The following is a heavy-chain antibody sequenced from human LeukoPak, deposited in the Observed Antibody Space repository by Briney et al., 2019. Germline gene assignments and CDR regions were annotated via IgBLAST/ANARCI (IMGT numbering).Heavy chain of an antibody. Sequence: SETPSLTCTVSGGSISSYYWSWIRQPPGKGLEWIGYIYYSGSTNYNPSLKSRVTTSVDTSKNQFSLKLSSVTAADTAVYYCARSDYDYVWGSYRPNAFDIWGQGTMVTVSS. CDR1: GGSISSYY. V-gene: IGHV4-59*01. J-gene: IGHJ3*02. D-gene: IGHD3-16*02. CDR2: IYYSGST. CDR3: ARSDYDYVWGSYRPNAFDI.